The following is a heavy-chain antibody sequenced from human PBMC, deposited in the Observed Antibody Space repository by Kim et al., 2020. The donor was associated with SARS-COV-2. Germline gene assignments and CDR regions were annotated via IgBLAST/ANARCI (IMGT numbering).Heavy chain of an antibody. V-gene: IGHV5-10-1*01. J-gene: IGHJ3*02. CDR3: ASDRETAFDI. D-gene: IGHD3-22*01. CDR2: YT. Sequence: YTNYSPSFQGHVTISADKSISTAYLQWSSLKASDTAMYYCASDRETAFDIWGQGTMVTVSS.